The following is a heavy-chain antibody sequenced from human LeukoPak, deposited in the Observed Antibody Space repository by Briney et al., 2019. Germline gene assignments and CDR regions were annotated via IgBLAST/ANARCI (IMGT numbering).Heavy chain of an antibody. CDR3: ARDGILGSHDT. V-gene: IGHV3-74*01. D-gene: IGHD3-3*02. CDR1: GFTFSRYW. J-gene: IGHJ5*02. CDR2: VDSDGSGT. Sequence: GGSLRLSCAASGFTFSRYWMHWVRHTPGKGLMWVSRVDSDGSGTSYADSVKGRFTISRDNAENTVYLQMNSLRADDTAVYYCARDGILGSHDTWGQGTLVTVSS.